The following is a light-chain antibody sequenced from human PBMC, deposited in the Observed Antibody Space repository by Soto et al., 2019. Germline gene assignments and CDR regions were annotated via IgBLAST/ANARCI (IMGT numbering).Light chain of an antibody. V-gene: IGKV1-33*01. J-gene: IGKJ3*01. CDR2: DAS. CDR3: QQYYRGIT. Sequence: DNQMTQSPSSLSASVGDRVTITCQASQDISSYVNWYQQKPGKAPKLLIYDASNLETGVPSRFSGSGSDTDFTFTISSLQPEDIATYYGQQYYRGITFGPGTKVDI. CDR1: QDISSY.